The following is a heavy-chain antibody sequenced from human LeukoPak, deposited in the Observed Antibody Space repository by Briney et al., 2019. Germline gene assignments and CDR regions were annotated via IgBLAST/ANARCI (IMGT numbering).Heavy chain of an antibody. D-gene: IGHD2-2*01. Sequence: ASVKVSCKASGYTFTSYGISWVRQAPGQGLEWMGWISAYNGNTNYAQKLQGRVTMTTDTSTSTAYMELRSLRPDDTAVYYCARDPATDIVVVPAAMGVLDYGMDVWGQGTTVTVSS. J-gene: IGHJ6*02. V-gene: IGHV1-18*01. CDR3: ARDPATDIVVVPAAMGVLDYGMDV. CDR2: ISAYNGNT. CDR1: GYTFTSYG.